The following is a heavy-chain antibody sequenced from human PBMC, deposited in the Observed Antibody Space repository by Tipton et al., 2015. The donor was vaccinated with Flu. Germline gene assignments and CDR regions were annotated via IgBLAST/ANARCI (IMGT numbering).Heavy chain of an antibody. Sequence: VQLVQSGGGLVQPGGSLRLSCAASGFTFSSYWMSWVRQAPGKGLEWVANIKEDGSEKYYVDSVKGRFTISRDNAKNSLYLQMNSLRAEDTAVYYCAGPKDNGDDRYWGQGTLVTVSS. V-gene: IGHV3-7*01. CDR1: GFTFSSYW. D-gene: IGHD4-17*01. CDR2: IKEDGSEK. CDR3: AGPKDNGDDRY. J-gene: IGHJ4*02.